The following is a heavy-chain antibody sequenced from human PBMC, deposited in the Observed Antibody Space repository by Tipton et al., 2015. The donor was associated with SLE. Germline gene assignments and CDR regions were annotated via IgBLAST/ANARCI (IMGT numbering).Heavy chain of an antibody. D-gene: IGHD6-13*01. CDR3: ARGRVGAGACSSSWGGFFQH. J-gene: IGHJ1*01. CDR2: SNHSGNT. Sequence: TLSLTCAVYGGSFSGYYWSWIRQPPGKGLEWIGESNHSGNTNYNPSLKSRVTISVDTSKNQFSLKLSSVTAADTAVYYCARGRVGAGACSSSWGGFFQHWGQGTLFTVSS. V-gene: IGHV4-34*01. CDR1: GGSFSGYY.